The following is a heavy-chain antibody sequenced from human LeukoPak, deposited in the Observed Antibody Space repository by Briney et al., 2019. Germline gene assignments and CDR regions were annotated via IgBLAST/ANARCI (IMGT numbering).Heavy chain of an antibody. CDR1: EFTVSSSY. J-gene: IGHJ4*02. V-gene: IGHV3-53*01. Sequence: QPGGSLRLSCVASEFTVSSSYMSWVRQAPGKGLEWVSIIYSGGTTYYADSVKGRFTFSRDNSKNTVYLHMNSLRAEDTAVYYCARVSAPSPGNSYPGVFDYWGQGTLVTVSS. CDR2: IYSGGTT. D-gene: IGHD3-9*01. CDR3: ARVSAPSPGNSYPGVFDY.